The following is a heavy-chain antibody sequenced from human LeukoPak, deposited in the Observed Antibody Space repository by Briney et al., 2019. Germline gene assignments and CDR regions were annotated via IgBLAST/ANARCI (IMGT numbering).Heavy chain of an antibody. V-gene: IGHV4-4*07. Sequence: PSGTLSLTCTVSGGSISSYYWSWIRQPAGKGLEWIGRIYTSGSTNYNPSLKSRVTMSVDTSKNQFSLKLSSVTAADTVVYYCARGLGYPGDYAIYYYYGMDVWGQGTTVTVSS. D-gene: IGHD4-17*01. J-gene: IGHJ6*02. CDR1: GGSISSYY. CDR2: IYTSGST. CDR3: ARGLGYPGDYAIYYYYGMDV.